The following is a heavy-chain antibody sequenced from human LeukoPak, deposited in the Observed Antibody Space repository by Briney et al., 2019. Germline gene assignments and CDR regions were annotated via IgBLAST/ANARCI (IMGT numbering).Heavy chain of an antibody. J-gene: IGHJ4*02. D-gene: IGHD5-12*01. CDR3: AREGEYSGSPTDY. CDR2: VYRDGTT. V-gene: IGHV3-53*01. CDR1: GFTVSRYY. Sequence: GGSLRLSCAASGFTVSRYYMSWVRPAPGKGLEWVSIVYRDGTTYYADSVKGRFTISRDDSKNTLYLRMDNLRAEDTAVYYCAREGEYSGSPTDYWGQGTLVTLSS.